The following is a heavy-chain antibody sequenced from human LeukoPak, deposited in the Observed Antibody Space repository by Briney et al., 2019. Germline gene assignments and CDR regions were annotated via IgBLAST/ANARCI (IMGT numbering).Heavy chain of an antibody. CDR1: GGSISSYY. D-gene: IGHD1-26*01. Sequence: PSETLSLTRTASGGSISSYYWSWIRQPPGKGLEWIGYIYYSGSTNYNPSLKSRVTISVDTSKNQFSLKLSSVTAADTAVYYCARELVGATRGYFDYWGQGTLVTVSS. CDR3: ARELVGATRGYFDY. V-gene: IGHV4-59*01. CDR2: IYYSGST. J-gene: IGHJ4*02.